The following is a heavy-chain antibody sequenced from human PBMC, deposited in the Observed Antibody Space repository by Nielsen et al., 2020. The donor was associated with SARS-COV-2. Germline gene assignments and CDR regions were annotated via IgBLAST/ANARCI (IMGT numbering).Heavy chain of an antibody. Sequence: SETLSLTCTVSGGSISSSGHYWVWVRQPPGKGLEWIGYTFNSGNTYYNPSLRSRVTMSLDTSKNQFSLILTSVTAADTAVYYCAREEYGFGLDVWGQGTTVRVSS. CDR1: GGSISSSGHY. CDR3: AREEYGFGLDV. D-gene: IGHD2-2*01. V-gene: IGHV4-30-4*08. CDR2: TFNSGNT. J-gene: IGHJ6*02.